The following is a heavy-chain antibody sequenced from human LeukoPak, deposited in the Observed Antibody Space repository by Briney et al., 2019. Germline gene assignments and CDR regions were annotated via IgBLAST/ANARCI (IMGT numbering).Heavy chain of an antibody. CDR3: ARDGYSYGHPLYYYYGMDV. CDR1: GYTFTSYY. CDR2: INPSGGST. Sequence: SSVKVSCKASGYTFTSYYMHWVRQAPEQGLEWMGIINPSGGSTSYAQKFQGRVTMTRDTSTSTVYMELGSLRSQDTAVYYCARDGYSYGHPLYYYYGMDVWGQGTTVTVSS. V-gene: IGHV1-46*01. J-gene: IGHJ6*02. D-gene: IGHD5-18*01.